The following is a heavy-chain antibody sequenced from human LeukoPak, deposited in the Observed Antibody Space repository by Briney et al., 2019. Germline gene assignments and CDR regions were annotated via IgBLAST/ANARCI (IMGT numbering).Heavy chain of an antibody. V-gene: IGHV4-39*07. CDR3: ARDPKDIVTPITVFDY. D-gene: IGHD5-12*01. CDR2: IYYSGST. CDR1: GGSISSSSYY. J-gene: IGHJ4*02. Sequence: PSETLSLTCTVSGGSISSSSYYWGWIRQPPGKGLEWIGSIYYSGSTYYNPSLKSRVTISVDTSKNQFSLKLSSVTAADTAVYYCARDPKDIVTPITVFDYWGQGTLVTVSS.